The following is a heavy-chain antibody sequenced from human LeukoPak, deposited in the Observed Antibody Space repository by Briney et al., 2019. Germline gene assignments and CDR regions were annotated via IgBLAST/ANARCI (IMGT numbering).Heavy chain of an antibody. J-gene: IGHJ4*02. D-gene: IGHD2-15*01. CDR3: ARDRTAAS. CDR2: IKQDGSEK. CDR1: GFTFNNYG. Sequence: PGGSLRLSCAASGFTFNNYGIHWVRQAPGKGLEWVANIKQDGSEKYYVDSVKGRFTISRDNAKNSLYLQMNSLRAEDTAVYYCARDRTAASWGQGTLVTVSS. V-gene: IGHV3-7*01.